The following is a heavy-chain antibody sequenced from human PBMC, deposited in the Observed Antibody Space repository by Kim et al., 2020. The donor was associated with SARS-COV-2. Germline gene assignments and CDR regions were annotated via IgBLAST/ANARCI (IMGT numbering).Heavy chain of an antibody. D-gene: IGHD6-13*01. CDR1: GFTFSSYG. J-gene: IGHJ4*02. V-gene: IGHV3-33*05. CDR2: ISYDGSNK. Sequence: GGSLRLSCAASGFTFSSYGMHWVRQAPGKGLEWVAVISYDGSNKYYADSVKGRFTISRDNSKNTLYLQMNSLRAEDTAVYYCARDFDSSSWYVFSWGQGTLVTVSS. CDR3: ARDFDSSSWYVFS.